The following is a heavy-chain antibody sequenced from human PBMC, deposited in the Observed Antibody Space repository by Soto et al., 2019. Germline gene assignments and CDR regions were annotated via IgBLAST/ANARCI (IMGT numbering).Heavy chain of an antibody. CDR1: GFTFSSYS. V-gene: IGHV3-21*01. Sequence: VQLVESGGGLVKPGGSLRLSCAASGFTFSSYSMNWVRQAPGKGLEWVSSISSSSSYIYYADSVKGRFTISRDNAKNSLYLQMNSLRAEDTAVYYCASSGIAAAGLFDYWGQGTLVTVSS. CDR2: ISSSSSYI. CDR3: ASSGIAAAGLFDY. J-gene: IGHJ4*02. D-gene: IGHD6-13*01.